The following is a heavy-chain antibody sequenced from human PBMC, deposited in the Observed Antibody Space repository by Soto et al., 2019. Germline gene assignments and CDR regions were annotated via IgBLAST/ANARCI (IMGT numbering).Heavy chain of an antibody. CDR1: GYTLTELS. D-gene: IGHD5-18*01. CDR2: FDPEDGET. J-gene: IGHJ4*02. CDR3: ATDRGYSYGYSY. Sequence: GPSVKVSCKVSGYTLTELSMHWVRQAPGKGLEWMGGFDPEDGETIYAQKFQGRVTMTEDTSTDTAYMELSSLRSEDTAVYYCATDRGYSYGYSYWGQGTLVTVSS. V-gene: IGHV1-24*01.